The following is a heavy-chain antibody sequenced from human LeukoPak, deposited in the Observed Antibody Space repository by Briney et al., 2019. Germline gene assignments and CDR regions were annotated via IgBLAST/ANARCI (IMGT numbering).Heavy chain of an antibody. CDR3: AKEGRRDGYNFDY. J-gene: IGHJ4*02. CDR2: IRHDGNNK. V-gene: IGHV3-30*02. D-gene: IGHD5-24*01. CDR1: GFTFSTYG. Sequence: GGSLRLSCAASGFTFSTYGMHWVRQAPGKGLEWVAFIRHDGNNKYYTDSVKGRFTISRDNSKNTLYLQINSLRPEDTAVYYCAKEGRRDGYNFDYWGQGTLVTVSS.